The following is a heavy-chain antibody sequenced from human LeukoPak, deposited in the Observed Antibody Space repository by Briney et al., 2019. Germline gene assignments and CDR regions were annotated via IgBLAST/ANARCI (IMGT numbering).Heavy chain of an antibody. CDR1: GGSITSYY. V-gene: IGHV4-59*12. Sequence: SETLSLTCTVSGGSITSYYWSWIRQPPGKGLEWIGYIYYSGSTDYNPSLKSRVTISVDKSKNQFSLKLSSVTAADTAVYYCARDSHYGYSYGYLVYWGQGTLVTVSS. J-gene: IGHJ4*02. CDR3: ARDSHYGYSYGYLVY. D-gene: IGHD5-18*01. CDR2: IYYSGST.